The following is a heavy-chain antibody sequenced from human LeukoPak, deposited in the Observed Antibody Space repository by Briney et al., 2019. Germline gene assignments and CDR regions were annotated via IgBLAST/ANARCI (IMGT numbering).Heavy chain of an antibody. Sequence: GASVKVSCKASGYTFTNYDFNWVRQAPGQGLEWMGWMNPNSGATVYAQKFQGRVTMTRDTSINTAYMELSSLRSEDTAVYYCARWLVRGSRSSYFDYWGQGTLVTVSS. J-gene: IGHJ4*02. CDR3: ARWLVRGSRSSYFDY. D-gene: IGHD6-6*01. CDR2: MNPNSGAT. V-gene: IGHV1-8*01. CDR1: GYTFTNYD.